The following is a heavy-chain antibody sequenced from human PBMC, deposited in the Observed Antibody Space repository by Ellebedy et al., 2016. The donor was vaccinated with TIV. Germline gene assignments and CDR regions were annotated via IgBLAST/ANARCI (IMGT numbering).Heavy chain of an antibody. Sequence: GESLKISCAASGFTFSTFWISWLRQAPGKGLEWVATTKKDGSETYYVDSVKGRFTISRDNARNSLYLQMSSLRVEDTAVYYCARDGGSGSYWEGFDYWGQGTLVTVSS. CDR1: GFTFSTFW. V-gene: IGHV3-7*01. CDR3: ARDGGSGSYWEGFDY. J-gene: IGHJ4*02. D-gene: IGHD3-10*01. CDR2: TKKDGSET.